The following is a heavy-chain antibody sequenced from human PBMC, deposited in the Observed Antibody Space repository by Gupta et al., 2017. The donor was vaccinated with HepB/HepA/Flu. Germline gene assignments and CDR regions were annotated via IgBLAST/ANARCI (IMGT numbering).Heavy chain of an antibody. CDR3: ARVRGYYDTSGFVFDAFDI. CDR1: GFTFSSYA. J-gene: IGHJ3*02. D-gene: IGHD3-22*01. Sequence: EVQLLESGGGLVQPGGSLRLSCAASGFTFSSYAITWVRQAPGKGLEWGSAISGDGDSTYYADSVKGRFTISRDNSKNTLYLKMNSLRDEDTAVYFCARVRGYYDTSGFVFDAFDIWGQGTMVTVSS. V-gene: IGHV3-23*01. CDR2: ISGDGDST.